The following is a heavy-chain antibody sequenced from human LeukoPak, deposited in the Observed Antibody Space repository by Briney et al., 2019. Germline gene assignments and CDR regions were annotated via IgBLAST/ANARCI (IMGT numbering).Heavy chain of an antibody. CDR1: GYTFTSYG. D-gene: IGHD6-19*01. J-gene: IGHJ4*02. CDR2: ISAYNGNT. Sequence: ASVKVSCKASGYTFTSYGISWVRQAPGQGLEWMRWISAYNGNTNYAQKLQGRVTMTTDTSTSTAYMELRSLRSDDTAVYYCARRYSSGWYGIPDYWGQGTLVTASS. CDR3: ARRYSSGWYGIPDY. V-gene: IGHV1-18*01.